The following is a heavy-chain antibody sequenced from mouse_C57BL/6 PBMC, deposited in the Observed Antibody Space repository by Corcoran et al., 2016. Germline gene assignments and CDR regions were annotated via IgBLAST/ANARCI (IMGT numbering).Heavy chain of an antibody. CDR2: INTYSGVS. V-gene: IGHV9-3*01. CDR1: GYTFTTYG. CDR3: ARSRFPYAMDY. Sequence: QIQLVQSGAELKKTGETVKISCKASGYTFTTYGMSWVKQAAGKGLKWMGGINTYSGVSTYADDYKGRFAFSLETSASTAYLQINNFKNEDTSTYFCARSRFPYAMDYWGQGTSVTVSS. J-gene: IGHJ4*01.